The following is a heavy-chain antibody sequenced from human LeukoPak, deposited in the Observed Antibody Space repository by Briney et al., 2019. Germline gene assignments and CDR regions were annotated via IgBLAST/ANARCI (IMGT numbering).Heavy chain of an antibody. CDR3: ARDGTRSDAFDV. J-gene: IGHJ3*01. CDR1: GYTFTGYY. V-gene: IGHV1-2*02. D-gene: IGHD1-26*01. Sequence: GASVKVSCKASGYTFTGYYMHWVRQAPGQGLEWTGWINPNSGGTNYAQKFQGRVTMTRDTSISPGYMELSRLRSDDTAVYYCARDGTRSDAFDVWGQGTMVTVSS. CDR2: INPNSGGT.